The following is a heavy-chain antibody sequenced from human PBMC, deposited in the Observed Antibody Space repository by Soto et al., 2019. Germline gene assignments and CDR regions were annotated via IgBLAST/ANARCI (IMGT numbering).Heavy chain of an antibody. D-gene: IGHD2-2*03. V-gene: IGHV1-18*01. CDR1: GGTFSSYA. CDR2: ISAYNGDT. CDR3: ARDGYCSSISCYGGDYYYYYGMDV. Sequence: ASVKVSCKASGGTFSSYAISWVRQAPGQGLEWMGWISAYNGDTKYAQKLQGRVTMTTDTSTSTAYMELRSLRSDDTAGYYCARDGYCSSISCYGGDYYYYYGMDVWGQGTTVTVSS. J-gene: IGHJ6*02.